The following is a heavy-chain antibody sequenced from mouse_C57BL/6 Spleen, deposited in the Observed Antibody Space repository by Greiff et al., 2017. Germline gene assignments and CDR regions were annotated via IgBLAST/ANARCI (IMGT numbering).Heavy chain of an antibody. Sequence: DVKLVESGGGLVKPGGSLKLSCAASGFTFSSYAMSWVRQTPEKRLECVATISDGGSYTYYPDNVKGRFTISRDNAKNNLYLQMSHLKSEDTAMYYCARDRGYATTGYFDVWGTGTTVTVSS. J-gene: IGHJ1*03. CDR2: ISDGGSYT. CDR1: GFTFSSYA. CDR3: ARDRGYATTGYFDV. V-gene: IGHV5-4*01. D-gene: IGHD6-1*01.